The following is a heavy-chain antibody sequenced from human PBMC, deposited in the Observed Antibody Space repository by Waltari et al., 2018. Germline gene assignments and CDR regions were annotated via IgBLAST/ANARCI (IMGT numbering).Heavy chain of an antibody. V-gene: IGHV4-59*01. CDR1: GGSISSYY. CDR3: ADGWYFDY. CDR2: IYYSGST. Sequence: QVQLQESGPGLVKPSETLSLTCTVSGGSISSYYCGWIRQPPGKGLEWIGYIYYSGSTNYNPSLKSRVTISVDTSKNQFSLKLSSVTAADTAVYYCADGWYFDYWGQGTLVTVSS. J-gene: IGHJ4*02. D-gene: IGHD6-19*01.